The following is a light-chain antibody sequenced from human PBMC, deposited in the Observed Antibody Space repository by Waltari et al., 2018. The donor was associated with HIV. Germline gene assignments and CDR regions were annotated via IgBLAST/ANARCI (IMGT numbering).Light chain of an antibody. CDR1: QGIYSY. CDR2: SAS. V-gene: IGKV1-9*01. CDR3: QQLDGYPPWT. Sequence: IQLTQSPSFLSASVGDRVTITCRASQGIYSYLAWYQQRPGKAPKLLIFSASTLQSGVPSRFSGSGSGTEFALTISSLEPEDFATYYCQQLDGYPPWTFGQGTKVEIK. J-gene: IGKJ1*01.